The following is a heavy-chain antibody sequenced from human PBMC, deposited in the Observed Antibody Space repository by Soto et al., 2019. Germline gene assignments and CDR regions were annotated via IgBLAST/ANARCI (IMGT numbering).Heavy chain of an antibody. CDR3: ARDEYYDSNNWFDH. CDR1: GGAITAYY. CDR2: VYSTGST. V-gene: IGHV4-4*07. Sequence: SETLSLTCTVSGGAITAYYWSWIRQPVGEGLQWIGRVYSTGSTNYNPSLRSRVTMSVDTSQNQFFLRLSSVTAADTAVYYCARDEYYDSNNWFDHWGQGILVTVSS. J-gene: IGHJ5*02. D-gene: IGHD3-22*01.